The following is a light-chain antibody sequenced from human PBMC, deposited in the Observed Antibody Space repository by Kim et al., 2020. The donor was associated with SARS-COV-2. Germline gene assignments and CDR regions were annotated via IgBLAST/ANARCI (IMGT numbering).Light chain of an antibody. CDR3: QSYDSSNIHWV. CDR1: SGSIASNY. Sequence: NFMLTQPHSVSESPGKTVTISCTRSSGSIASNYVQWYQQRPGSAPTTVIYEDNQRPSGVPDRFSGSIDSSSNSASLTISGLKTEDEADYYCQSYDSSNIHWVFGGGTQLTVL. V-gene: IGLV6-57*04. CDR2: EDN. J-gene: IGLJ3*02.